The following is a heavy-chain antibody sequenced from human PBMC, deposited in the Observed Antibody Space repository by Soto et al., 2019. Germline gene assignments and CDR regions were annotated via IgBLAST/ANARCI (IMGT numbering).Heavy chain of an antibody. Sequence: EVQLVESGGGLVQPGRSLRLSCAASGFTFDDYSMHWVRQVPGKGMELVSGINWNSVSIGYGDSVKGRFAISRDNAKNSLHLQMNSLSAEDTAFDYCVKDESINLYMGHFRHWGQGTLVTVSS. CDR1: GFTFDDYS. CDR2: INWNSVSI. V-gene: IGHV3-9*01. CDR3: VKDESINLYMGHFRH. D-gene: IGHD2-8*01. J-gene: IGHJ1*01.